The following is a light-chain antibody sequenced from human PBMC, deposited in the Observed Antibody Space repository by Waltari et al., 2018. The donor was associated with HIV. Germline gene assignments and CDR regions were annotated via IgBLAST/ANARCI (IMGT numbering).Light chain of an antibody. CDR1: SNNVGNEG. J-gene: IGLJ3*02. V-gene: IGLV10-54*04. Sequence: QAGLAQPPSVSKDLRQTATLTCTGDSNNVGNEGAIWLQLHQGHPPKLLSYRNNNRPSGISERFSAARSGNTASLTITGLQPEDEADYYCSAWDRSLRARVFGGGTKLTVL. CDR2: RNN. CDR3: SAWDRSLRARV.